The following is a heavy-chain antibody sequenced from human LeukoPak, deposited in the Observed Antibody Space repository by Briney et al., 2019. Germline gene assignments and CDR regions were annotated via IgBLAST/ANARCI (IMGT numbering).Heavy chain of an antibody. CDR1: GGSISSYY. V-gene: IGHV4-59*08. CDR3: ARGIAAAGPRGFDY. D-gene: IGHD6-13*01. CDR2: IYYSGST. Sequence: SETLSLTCTVSGGSISSYYWSWIRQPPGKGLEWIGYIYYSGSTYYNAALKRRVTISVDTSKNQFSLKLSSVTAADTAVYYCARGIAAAGPRGFDYWGQGTLVTVSS. J-gene: IGHJ4*02.